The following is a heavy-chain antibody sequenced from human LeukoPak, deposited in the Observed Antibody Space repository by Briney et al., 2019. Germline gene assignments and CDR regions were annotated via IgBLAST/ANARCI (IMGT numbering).Heavy chain of an antibody. CDR1: GYTFTSNH. CDR3: ARNNGMDV. J-gene: IGHJ6*02. CDR2: INPSGDST. Sequence: GASVKVSCKASGYTFTSNHIHWVRQAPGQGLEWMGVINPSGDSTSYAPNFQGRVTVTRDTSTSTVYMELSSLRAEDTALYHCARNNGMDVWGQGTTVIVSS. V-gene: IGHV1-46*01.